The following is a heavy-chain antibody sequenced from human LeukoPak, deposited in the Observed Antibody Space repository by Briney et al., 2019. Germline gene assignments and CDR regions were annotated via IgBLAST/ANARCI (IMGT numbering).Heavy chain of an antibody. D-gene: IGHD6-13*01. CDR2: IKQDGSEK. V-gene: IGHV3-7*04. CDR1: GFTFSTYW. Sequence: GGSLRLSCAASGFTFSTYWMSWVRQAPAKGLEWVANIKQDGSEKNHVDSVKGRFTISRDNAKNSLYLQMNSLRAEDTAVYYCARGLLAAAGIDYWGQGALVTVSS. J-gene: IGHJ4*02. CDR3: ARGLLAAAGIDY.